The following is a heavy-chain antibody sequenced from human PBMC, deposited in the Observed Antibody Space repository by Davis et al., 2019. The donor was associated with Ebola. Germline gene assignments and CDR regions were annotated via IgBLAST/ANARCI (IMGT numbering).Heavy chain of an antibody. V-gene: IGHV1-18*01. CDR1: GYTFTSYG. CDR2: ISAYNGNT. D-gene: IGHD2-15*01. J-gene: IGHJ4*02. CDR3: ARDLGAPYCSGGSCYPKNDY. Sequence: ASVKVSCKASGYTFTSYGISWVRQAPGQGLEWMGWISAYNGNTNYAQKLQGRVTMTTDTSTSTAYMELRSLRSDDTAVYYCARDLGAPYCSGGSCYPKNDYWGQGTLVTVSS.